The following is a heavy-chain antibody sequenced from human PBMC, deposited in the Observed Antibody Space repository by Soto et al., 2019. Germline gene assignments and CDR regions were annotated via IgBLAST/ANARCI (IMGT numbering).Heavy chain of an antibody. D-gene: IGHD6-25*01. J-gene: IGHJ5*02. CDR2: INAHRGGT. Sequence: ASVKVSCTGYRFSSTGYYIHWLRQSAGQGLEWMGLINAHRGGTQYGQRFQGRVTLTRDTSIGTAYLTLTSLTFDDTALNYCETDLTRHLAYWLDPWGQGTQVTVPS. CDR3: ETDLTRHLAYWLDP. V-gene: IGHV1-2*02. CDR1: RFSSTGYY.